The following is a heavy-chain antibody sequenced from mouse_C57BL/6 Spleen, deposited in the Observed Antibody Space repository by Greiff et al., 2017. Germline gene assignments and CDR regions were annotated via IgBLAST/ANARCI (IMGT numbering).Heavy chain of an antibody. Sequence: VQLKESGPGLVKPSQSLSLTCSVTGYSITSGYYWNWIRQFPGNKLEWMGYISYDGSNNYNPSLKNRISITRDTSKNQFFLKLNSVTTEDTATYYCAGHYYGSSYRYFDVWGTGTTVTVSS. CDR2: ISYDGSN. V-gene: IGHV3-6*01. J-gene: IGHJ1*03. D-gene: IGHD1-1*01. CDR3: AGHYYGSSYRYFDV. CDR1: GYSITSGYY.